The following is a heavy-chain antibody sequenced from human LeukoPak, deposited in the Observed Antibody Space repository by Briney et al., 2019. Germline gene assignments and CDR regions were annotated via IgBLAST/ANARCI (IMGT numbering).Heavy chain of an antibody. V-gene: IGHV3-23*01. D-gene: IGHD6-19*01. CDR2: ISGSGGST. CDR3: XKYYSSGWYDYFDY. Sequence: PGGSLRLSCAASGFTFSSYAMSWVRQAPGKGLEWVSAISGSGGSTYYADSVKGRFTISRDNSKNTLYLQMNSLRAEDTAVYYXXKYYSSGWYDYFDYWGQGTLVTVSS. CDR1: GFTFSSYA. J-gene: IGHJ4*02.